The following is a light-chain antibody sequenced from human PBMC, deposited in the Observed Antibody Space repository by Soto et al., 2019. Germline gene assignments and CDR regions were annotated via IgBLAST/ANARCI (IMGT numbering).Light chain of an antibody. Sequence: HSVLTQPASVSGSPGQSITISCTGTSSDVGGYNYVSWYQQHPGKAPKLMIYEVSNWPSGVSNRFSGSKSGNTASLTISGLQAEDEADYYCSSYTSSSTLVVFGGGTKLTVL. CDR3: SSYTSSSTLVV. CDR2: EVS. CDR1: SSDVGGYNY. V-gene: IGLV2-14*01. J-gene: IGLJ2*01.